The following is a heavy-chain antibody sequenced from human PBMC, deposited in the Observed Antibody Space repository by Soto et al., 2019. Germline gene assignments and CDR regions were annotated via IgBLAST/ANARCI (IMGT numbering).Heavy chain of an antibody. CDR3: AREGDYYDSSGYLVYGMDV. CDR1: GFTFSSYA. V-gene: IGHV3-30-3*01. J-gene: IGHJ6*02. Sequence: PGGSLRLSCAASGFTFSSYAMHWVRQAPGKGLEWVAVISYDGSNKYYADSVKGRFTISRDNSKNTLYLQMNSLRAEDTAAYYCAREGDYYDSSGYLVYGMDVWGQGTTVTVSS. CDR2: ISYDGSNK. D-gene: IGHD3-22*01.